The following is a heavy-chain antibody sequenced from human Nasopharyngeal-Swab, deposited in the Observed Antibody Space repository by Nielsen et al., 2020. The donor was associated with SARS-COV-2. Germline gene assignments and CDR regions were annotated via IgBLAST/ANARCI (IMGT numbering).Heavy chain of an antibody. Sequence: GESLKISCTASGFIFSNYGMHWVRQAPGKGLEWVAVISYDGINKYNADSVKGRFTISRDNSKDTLYLQMNSLRPEDTAVYYCARLYSTLGFDYWGQGTLVTVSS. V-gene: IGHV3-30*03. CDR3: ARLYSTLGFDY. J-gene: IGHJ4*02. CDR1: GFIFSNYG. CDR2: ISYDGINK. D-gene: IGHD6-13*01.